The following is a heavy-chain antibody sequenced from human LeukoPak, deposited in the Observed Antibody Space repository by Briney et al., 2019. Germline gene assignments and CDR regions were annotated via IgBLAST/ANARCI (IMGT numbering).Heavy chain of an antibody. CDR3: ASMLQVVAATLDAFDI. CDR1: GYSFTSYW. V-gene: IGHV5-51*01. D-gene: IGHD2-15*01. Sequence: GESLKISCKGPGYSFTSYWIGWVRQLPGKGLEWMGIIYPGDSDTRYSPSFQGQVTISADKSISTAYLQWSSLKASDTVMYYCASMLQVVAATLDAFDIWGQGTMVTVSS. J-gene: IGHJ3*02. CDR2: IYPGDSDT.